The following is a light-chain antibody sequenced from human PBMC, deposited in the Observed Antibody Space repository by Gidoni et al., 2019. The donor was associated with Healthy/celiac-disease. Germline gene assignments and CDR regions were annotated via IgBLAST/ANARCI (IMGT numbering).Light chain of an antibody. Sequence: EIVMTQSPATLSVSPGERATLSCRASQSVSSNLSWDQQKPGQAPRRLIYGASTRATGIPARFSGSGSGTEFTLTISSLQSEDFAVYYCQQYNNWPPSTFGQGTKLEIK. CDR1: QSVSSN. CDR2: GAS. CDR3: QQYNNWPPST. J-gene: IGKJ2*01. V-gene: IGKV3-15*01.